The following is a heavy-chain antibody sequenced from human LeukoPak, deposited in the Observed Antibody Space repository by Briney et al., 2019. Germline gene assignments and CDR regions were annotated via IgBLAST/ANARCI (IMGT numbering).Heavy chain of an antibody. Sequence: GGSLRLSCAASGFTFSNNWMSWVRRAKGKGLEWAANIKQDGSETYYVDSVRGRFTISRDNAKKSLYLQMNSLRAEDTAIYYCARDFWGAYRGDYFDYWGQGTLVTVSS. CDR3: ARDFWGAYRGDYFDY. D-gene: IGHD3-3*01. CDR2: IKQDGSET. CDR1: GFTFSNNW. J-gene: IGHJ4*02. V-gene: IGHV3-7*01.